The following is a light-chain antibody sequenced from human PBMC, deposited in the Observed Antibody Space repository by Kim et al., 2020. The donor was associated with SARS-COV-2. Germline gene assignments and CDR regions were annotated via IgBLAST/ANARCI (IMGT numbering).Light chain of an antibody. J-gene: IGKJ1*01. CDR3: QRYNASPRT. CDR2: AVS. CDR1: QGINNH. V-gene: IGKV1-27*01. Sequence: ASVGDRVTITCRASQGINNHVAWYQQKPGKVPNVLIYAVSTLQSGVPSRFSGTGSGTDFTLTINSLQPEDVATYFCQRYNASPRTFGQGTKVDIK.